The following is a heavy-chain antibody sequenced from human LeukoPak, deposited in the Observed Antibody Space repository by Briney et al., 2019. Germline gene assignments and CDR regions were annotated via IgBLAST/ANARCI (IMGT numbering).Heavy chain of an antibody. D-gene: IGHD3-10*01. CDR3: ASRADYGSGSYYGGDLFFDY. Sequence: GASVKVSCKASGFTFTSSAVQWVRQARGQRLEWIGWIVVGSGNTNYAQKFQERVTITRDMSTSTAYMELSSLRSEDTAVYYCASRADYGSGSYYGGDLFFDYWGQGTLVTVSS. CDR1: GFTFTSSA. J-gene: IGHJ4*02. V-gene: IGHV1-58*01. CDR2: IVVGSGNT.